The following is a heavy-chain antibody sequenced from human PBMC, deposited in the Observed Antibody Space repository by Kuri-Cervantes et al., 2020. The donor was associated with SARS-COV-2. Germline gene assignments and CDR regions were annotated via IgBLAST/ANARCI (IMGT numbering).Heavy chain of an antibody. CDR1: GFTFSSYS. CDR3: ARARYSGGWYQPNWFDT. V-gene: IGHV3-21*01. CDR2: ISSSSSYI. J-gene: IGHJ5*02. D-gene: IGHD6-19*01. Sequence: GGSLRPSCTASGFTFSSYSMNWVRQAPGKGLEWVSSISSSSSYIYYADSVKGRFTISRDNAKNSLYLQMSSLRAEDTAVYYCARARYSGGWYQPNWFDTWGQGTPVTVSS.